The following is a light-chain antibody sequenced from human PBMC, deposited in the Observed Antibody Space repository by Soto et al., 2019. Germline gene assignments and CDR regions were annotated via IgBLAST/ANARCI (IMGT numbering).Light chain of an antibody. CDR3: AAWDDSLNGDV. J-gene: IGLJ1*01. Sequence: QSALTQPPSASGTPGQGVPISCSGITSNIGSNTVNWYQQLPGTAPKLLIYNNNQRPSGVPDRFSGSKSGASASLAIGGLQSEDEADYYCAAWDDSLNGDVFGTGTKVTVL. V-gene: IGLV1-44*01. CDR2: NNN. CDR1: TSNIGSNT.